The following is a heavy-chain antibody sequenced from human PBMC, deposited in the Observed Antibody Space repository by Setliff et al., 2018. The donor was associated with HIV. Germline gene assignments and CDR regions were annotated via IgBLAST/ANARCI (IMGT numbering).Heavy chain of an antibody. V-gene: IGHV4-59*11. D-gene: IGHD2-2*02. CDR1: AASIRSHY. CDR3: ARHTVFVRYFDH. Sequence: SETLSLTCTVSAASIRSHYWSWIRQSPGKGLEWIGIFYYTGSTDYNPSFKSRVTISLDKSNNQISLNLSSATAADTAVYYCARHTVFVRYFDHWGQGMLVTVSS. J-gene: IGHJ4*02. CDR2: FYYTGST.